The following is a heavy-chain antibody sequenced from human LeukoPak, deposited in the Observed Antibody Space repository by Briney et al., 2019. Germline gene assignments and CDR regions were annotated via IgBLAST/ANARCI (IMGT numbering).Heavy chain of an antibody. CDR1: GYNFTSYW. CDR2: IYPGDSDT. J-gene: IGHJ6*02. Sequence: GESLKISCKGSGYNFTSYWIGWVRQMPGKGLEWMGIIYPGDSDTRYSPSFQGQVTISADKSISTAYLQWSSLKASDTAMYYCARGDFSTSSSYGMDVWGQGTTVTVSS. D-gene: IGHD2-2*01. CDR3: ARGDFSTSSSYGMDV. V-gene: IGHV5-51*01.